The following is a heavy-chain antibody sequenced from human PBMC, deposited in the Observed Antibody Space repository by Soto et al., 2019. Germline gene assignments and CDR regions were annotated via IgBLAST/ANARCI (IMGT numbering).Heavy chain of an antibody. Sequence: GGSLRLSCFASRFMFTKSTMNWVRQDPGKGLEWVSSITSASHDIFYAASVKGRWTTSRGNANNSLYLQMKSLRAEDTAVYDCAGVGTGSSTPLDSWGQGTMVTVSS. CDR2: ITSASHDI. CDR3: AGVGTGSSTPLDS. V-gene: IGHV3-21*01. D-gene: IGHD3-9*01. J-gene: IGHJ3*02. CDR1: RFMFTKST.